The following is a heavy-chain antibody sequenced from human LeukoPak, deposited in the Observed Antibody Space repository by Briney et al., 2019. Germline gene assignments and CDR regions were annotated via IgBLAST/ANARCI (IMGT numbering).Heavy chain of an antibody. CDR1: GLTFSSYA. J-gene: IGHJ6*03. V-gene: IGHV1-69*05. CDR2: IIPIFSTA. D-gene: IGHD3-22*01. CDR3: ARAYDSSGYYLGFVYYMDV. Sequence: SVKLSCKASGLTFSSYAISWVRQAPGQGREWIRGIIPIFSTANYAENFQGRVTITTDKSTSTPYMELSSLRSEDTAVYYYARAYDSSGYYLGFVYYMDVWGKGTTVSVSS.